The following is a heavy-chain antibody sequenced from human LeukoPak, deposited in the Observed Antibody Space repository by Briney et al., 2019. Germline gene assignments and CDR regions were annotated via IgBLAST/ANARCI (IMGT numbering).Heavy chain of an antibody. V-gene: IGHV3-7*01. CDR2: IKPDGSQK. Sequence: TGGSLRLSCAASGFTFSSYWISWVRPAAGKGMEWVGNIKPDGSQKYYGDFVTGRFTICRRNAKNSLYLQSNSLRADAPDVDYCARDDYGDAFDIWGQGTMVTVSS. CDR1: GFTFSSYW. CDR3: ARDDYGDAFDI. J-gene: IGHJ3*02. D-gene: IGHD4-17*01.